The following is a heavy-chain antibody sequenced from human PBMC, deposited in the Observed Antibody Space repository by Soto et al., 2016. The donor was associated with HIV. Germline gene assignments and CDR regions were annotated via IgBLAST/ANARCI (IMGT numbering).Heavy chain of an antibody. CDR3: ARGREDTAILDY. D-gene: IGHD5-18*01. Sequence: QVQLVQSGTEVKKPGASVKVSCKASGYTFNTYGINWVRQAPGQGLEWMGWMSVYNGNTDYAWKLQGRVTMTSDRSTNTAYLELTSLKSDDTAVYYCARGREDTAILDYWGQGTLITVSS. CDR1: GYTFNTYG. V-gene: IGHV1-18*01. J-gene: IGHJ4*02. CDR2: MSVYNGNT.